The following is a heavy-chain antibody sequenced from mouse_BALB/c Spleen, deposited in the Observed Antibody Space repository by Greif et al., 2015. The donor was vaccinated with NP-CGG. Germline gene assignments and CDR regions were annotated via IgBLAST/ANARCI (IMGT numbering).Heavy chain of an antibody. CDR3: ASGYDDYYAMDD. CDR1: GYTFTSYV. J-gene: IGHJ4*01. Sequence: EVKLVESGPELVKPGASVRMSCKASGYTFTSYVMHWVKQKPGQGLEWIGYINPYNDGTKYNEKFKGKATLTSDKSSSTAYMELSSLTSEDSAVYYCASGYDDYYAMDDWGQGTSVTVSS. V-gene: IGHV1-14*01. D-gene: IGHD2-14*01. CDR2: INPYNDGT.